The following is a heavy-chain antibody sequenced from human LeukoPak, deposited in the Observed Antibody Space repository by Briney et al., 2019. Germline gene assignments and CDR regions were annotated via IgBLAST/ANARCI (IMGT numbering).Heavy chain of an antibody. CDR1: GYSFTSYW. J-gene: IGHJ4*02. V-gene: IGHV5-51*01. D-gene: IGHD6-13*01. CDR2: IYPGDSDT. Sequence: ESLKISCKGSGYSFTSYWIGWVRQMPGKGLEWMGIIYPGDSDTRYSPSFQGQVTISADKSISTAYLQWSSLKASDTAMYYCARQDGVAAAGTPLDYWGQGTLVTVSS. CDR3: ARQDGVAAAGTPLDY.